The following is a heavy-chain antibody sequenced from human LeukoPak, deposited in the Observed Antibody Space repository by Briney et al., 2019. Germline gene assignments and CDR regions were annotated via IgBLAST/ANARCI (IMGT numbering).Heavy chain of an antibody. CDR3: ARAVSYPYDYVWGSYRSHSPYYYYYGMDV. V-gene: IGHV1-69*13. CDR2: IIPIFGTA. J-gene: IGHJ6*02. Sequence: GASVKVSCKASGGTFSSYAISWVRQAPGQGLEWMGGIIPIFGTANYAQKFQGRVTITADESTSTAYMELSSLRSEDTAVYYCARAVSYPYDYVWGSYRSHSPYYYYYGMDVWGQGTTVTVSS. CDR1: GGTFSSYA. D-gene: IGHD3-16*02.